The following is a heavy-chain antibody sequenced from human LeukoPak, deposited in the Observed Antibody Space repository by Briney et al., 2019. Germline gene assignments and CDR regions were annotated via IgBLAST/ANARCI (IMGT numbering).Heavy chain of an antibody. V-gene: IGHV4-34*01. CDR2: INHSGST. CDR1: GGSFSGYY. Sequence: PSETLSLTCAVYGGSFSGYYWSWIRQPPGKGLEWIGEINHSGSTNYNPSLKSRVTMSVDTSKNQFSLKLSSVTAADTAVYYCARGVWYYGSGRIYYFDYWGQGTLVTVSS. J-gene: IGHJ4*02. CDR3: ARGVWYYGSGRIYYFDY. D-gene: IGHD3-10*01.